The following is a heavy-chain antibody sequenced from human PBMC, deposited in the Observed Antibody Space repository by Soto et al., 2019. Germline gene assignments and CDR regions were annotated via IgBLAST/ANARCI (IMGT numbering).Heavy chain of an antibody. CDR3: ARKGLLWFGESDFDY. Sequence: ASVKVSCKASGYTFTSYDINWVRQATGQRLEWMGWMNPNSGNTGYAQKLQGRVTMTRNTSISTAYMEMSSLRSEDTAVYYCARKGLLWFGESDFDYWGQGTLVTVSS. D-gene: IGHD3-10*01. CDR1: GYTFTSYD. J-gene: IGHJ4*02. CDR2: MNPNSGNT. V-gene: IGHV1-8*01.